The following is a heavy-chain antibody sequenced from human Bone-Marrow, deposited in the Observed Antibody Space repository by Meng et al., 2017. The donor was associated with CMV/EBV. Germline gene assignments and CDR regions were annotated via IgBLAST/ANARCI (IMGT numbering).Heavy chain of an antibody. CDR1: GGSFSGYY. D-gene: IGHD2-2*01. J-gene: IGHJ5*02. CDR2: INHSGST. Sequence: SETLSLTCAVYGGSFSGYYWSWIRQPPGKGLEWIGEINHSGSTNYNPSLKSRVTISVDTSKNQFSLKLSSVTAADTAVYYCARQAAIISNWFDPWGQGTRVTVSS. V-gene: IGHV4-34*01. CDR3: ARQAAIISNWFDP.